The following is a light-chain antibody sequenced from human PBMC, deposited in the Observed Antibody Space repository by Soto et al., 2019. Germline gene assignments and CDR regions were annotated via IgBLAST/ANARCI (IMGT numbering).Light chain of an antibody. CDR3: QTWGTAIHDVV. Sequence: QPVLTQSPSASASLGASVKLTCTLSSGHSTYPIAWHQQQPEKGPRYLMKLNSDGSHSKGDGIPDRFSGSSSGAERHLTISSLQSEDEADYYCQTWGTAIHDVVFGGGTKLTVL. J-gene: IGLJ2*01. V-gene: IGLV4-69*01. CDR2: LNSDGSH. CDR1: SGHSTYP.